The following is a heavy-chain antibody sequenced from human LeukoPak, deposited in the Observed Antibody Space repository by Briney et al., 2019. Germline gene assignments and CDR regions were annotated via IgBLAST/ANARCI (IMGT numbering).Heavy chain of an antibody. J-gene: IGHJ6*04. D-gene: IGHD1-1*01. CDR3: ARTKQLDPPDSRNYFYYGMDV. CDR1: RGTLSSYA. V-gene: IGHV1-69*13. CDR2: IISIFGTA. Sequence: SVKVSCKSSRGTLSSYAISWVRQAPGQGLEWMGGIISIFGTANYAQKFQGRVTITADEYTSTAYMELSSLRSEDTAVYYCARTKQLDPPDSRNYFYYGMDVWGKGTTVTVSS.